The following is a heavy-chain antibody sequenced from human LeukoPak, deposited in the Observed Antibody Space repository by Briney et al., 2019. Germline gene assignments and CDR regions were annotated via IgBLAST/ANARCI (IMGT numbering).Heavy chain of an antibody. Sequence: PSETLSLTCTVSGGSISSYYWSWIRQPPGKGLEWIGYIYYSGSTNYNPSLKSRVTISVDTSKNQFSLKLSPVTAADTAVYYCARGGSFGEFYDAFDIWGQGTMVTVSS. CDR2: IYYSGST. D-gene: IGHD3-10*01. J-gene: IGHJ3*02. CDR1: GGSISSYY. V-gene: IGHV4-59*01. CDR3: ARGGSFGEFYDAFDI.